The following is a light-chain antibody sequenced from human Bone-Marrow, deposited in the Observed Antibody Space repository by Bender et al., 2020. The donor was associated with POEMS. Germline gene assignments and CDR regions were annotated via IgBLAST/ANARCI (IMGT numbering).Light chain of an antibody. V-gene: IGLV1-47*01. J-gene: IGLJ3*02. CDR3: GAWDDGLSGPV. CDR2: KNS. CDR1: SSNVGSNY. Sequence: QSVLTQPPSASGAPGQTVTISCSGSSSNVGSNYVYWYQQLPGTAPKLLISKNSQRPSGVPDRFSGSKSGTSASLAISGPRPEDEADYFCGAWDDGLSGPVFGGGTKLTVL.